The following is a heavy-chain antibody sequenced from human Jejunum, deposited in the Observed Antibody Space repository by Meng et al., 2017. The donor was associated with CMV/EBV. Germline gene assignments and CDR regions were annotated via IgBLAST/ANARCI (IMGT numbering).Heavy chain of an antibody. V-gene: IGHV1-8*01. J-gene: IGHJ6*02. Sequence: SGYTFTSSDINWVRQATGKGLEWMGWMKPNNGNTGYGQKFQGRVTLTRNTAISTAYMELSSLRSEDTAVYYCLLTPRRVGHGMDVWGQGTTVTVSS. CDR1: GYTFTSSD. CDR3: LLTPRRVGHGMDV. D-gene: IGHD2-15*01. CDR2: MKPNNGNT.